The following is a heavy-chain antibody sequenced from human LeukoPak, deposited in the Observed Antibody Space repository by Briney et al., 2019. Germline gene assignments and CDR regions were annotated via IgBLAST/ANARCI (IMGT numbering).Heavy chain of an antibody. CDR1: GFTFDDYG. J-gene: IGHJ4*02. Sequence: GESLKISCAASGFTFDDYGMSWVRQAPGKGLEWVSGINWNGGSTGYADSVKGRFTISRDNAKNSLYLQMNSLRAEDTAFYYCARANYYASGSPSSFDYWGQGTLVTVSS. CDR3: ARANYYASGSPSSFDY. D-gene: IGHD3-10*01. CDR2: INWNGGST. V-gene: IGHV3-20*04.